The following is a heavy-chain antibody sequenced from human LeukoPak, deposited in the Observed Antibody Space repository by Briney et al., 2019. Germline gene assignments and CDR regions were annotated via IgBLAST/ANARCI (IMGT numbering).Heavy chain of an antibody. J-gene: IGHJ4*02. CDR1: GYTFTSYN. CDR3: AIRWTTMTDHYFDY. V-gene: IGHV1-18*04. Sequence: ASVKLSCKASGYTFTSYNIGWGRQAPGQGQGWMGGISVYNGDTNYARRLQGRGIMTTETTTRTTYLELRSLRSDHTAVFYCAIRWTTMTDHYFDYWGQGTLVIVSS. CDR2: ISVYNGDT. D-gene: IGHD4-17*01.